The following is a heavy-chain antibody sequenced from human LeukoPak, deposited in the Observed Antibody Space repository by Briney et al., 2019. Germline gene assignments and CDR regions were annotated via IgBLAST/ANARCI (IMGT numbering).Heavy chain of an antibody. D-gene: IGHD6-13*01. CDR2: IIADGSST. Sequence: GGSLRLSCAASGFTFNTYVMSWVRQAPGKGLEWVSAIIADGSSTYYADSVKGRFSISRDNSKNTVYLQMNSLRAEDTAIYYCAKPHDSGWWMFDYWGQGTLVTVSS. J-gene: IGHJ4*02. V-gene: IGHV3-23*01. CDR3: AKPHDSGWWMFDY. CDR1: GFTFNTYV.